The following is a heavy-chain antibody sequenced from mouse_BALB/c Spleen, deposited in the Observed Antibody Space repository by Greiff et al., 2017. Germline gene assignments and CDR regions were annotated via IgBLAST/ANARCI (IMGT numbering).Heavy chain of an antibody. CDR1: GFTFSSYT. D-gene: IGHD2-1*01. Sequence: DVKLVESGGGLVQPGGSLKLSCAASGFTFSSYTMSWVRQTPEKRLEWVAYISNGGGSTYYPDTVKGRFTISRDNAKNTLYLQMSSLKSEDTAMYYCARQNYGNYDYAMDYWGQGTSVTVSS. CDR3: ARQNYGNYDYAMDY. V-gene: IGHV5-12-2*01. J-gene: IGHJ4*01. CDR2: ISNGGGST.